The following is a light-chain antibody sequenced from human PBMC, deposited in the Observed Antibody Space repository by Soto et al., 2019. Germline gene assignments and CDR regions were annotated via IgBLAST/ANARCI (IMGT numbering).Light chain of an antibody. CDR1: QSVSGSY. CDR3: QQYGSSRWT. V-gene: IGKV3-20*01. J-gene: IGKJ1*01. CDR2: GAS. Sequence: IVMTQSPGTLSLSPGEAATLSCRASQSVSGSYLAWYQQKPGQAPRLLIYGASSRATGIPDRFSGSGSGTDFTLTINRLESEDFAVYYCQQYGSSRWTFGQGTKVDIK.